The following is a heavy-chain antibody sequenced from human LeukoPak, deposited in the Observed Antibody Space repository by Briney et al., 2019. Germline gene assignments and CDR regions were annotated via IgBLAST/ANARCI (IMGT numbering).Heavy chain of an antibody. CDR3: ARDLRPVGATTDWFDP. Sequence: PGGSLRLSCAASGFIFSSYWMTWVRQAPGKGLEWVSSISSSSSYIYYADSVKGRFTISRDNAKNSLYLQMNSLRAEDTAVYYCARDLRPVGATTDWFDPWGQGTLVTVSS. J-gene: IGHJ5*02. D-gene: IGHD1-26*01. CDR1: GFIFSSYW. V-gene: IGHV3-21*01. CDR2: ISSSSSYI.